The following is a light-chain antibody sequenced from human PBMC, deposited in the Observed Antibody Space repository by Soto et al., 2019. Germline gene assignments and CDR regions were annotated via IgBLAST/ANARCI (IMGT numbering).Light chain of an antibody. J-gene: IGLJ3*02. CDR3: GAWDISLSGGV. CDR2: EDN. Sequence: QSVLTQPPSVSAAPGQEVTISCSGSSSNIGIDFVYRYQHLPGTAPKLLIYEDNKRPSWIPDRFSGSQSGMLATLVITGLQTGDAADYYCGAWDISLSGGVFGGGTKLTVL. CDR1: SSNIGIDF. V-gene: IGLV1-51*02.